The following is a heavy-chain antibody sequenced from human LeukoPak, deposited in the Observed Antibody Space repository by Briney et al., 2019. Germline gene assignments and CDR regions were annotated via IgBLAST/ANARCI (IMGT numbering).Heavy chain of an antibody. CDR3: ARSYYDFWSGFYSDF. D-gene: IGHD3-3*01. CDR1: GGSINSDY. Sequence: SETLSLTCTVSGGSINSDYWSWIRQPPGKGLQWIGFIYYSGSTSYNPSLMSRVTISVDTSKNQSSLKLTSVTAADTALYFCARSYYDFWSGFYSDFWGQGALVTVSS. J-gene: IGHJ4*02. V-gene: IGHV4-59*01. CDR2: IYYSGST.